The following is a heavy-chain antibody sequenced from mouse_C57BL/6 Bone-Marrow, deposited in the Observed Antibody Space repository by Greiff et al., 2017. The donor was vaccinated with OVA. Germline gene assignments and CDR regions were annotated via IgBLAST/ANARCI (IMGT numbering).Heavy chain of an antibody. CDR1: GYSFTGYY. V-gene: IGHV1-42*01. CDR2: INPSTGGT. CDR3: ARSGGNYGTWYFDV. J-gene: IGHJ1*03. D-gene: IGHD2-1*01. Sequence: EVQLQQSGPELVKPGDSVKISCKASGYSFTGYYMNWVKQSPEKSLEWIGEINPSTGGTTYNQKFKAKATLTVDKSSSTAYMQLKSLTSEDSAVYYCARSGGNYGTWYFDVWGTGTTVTVSS.